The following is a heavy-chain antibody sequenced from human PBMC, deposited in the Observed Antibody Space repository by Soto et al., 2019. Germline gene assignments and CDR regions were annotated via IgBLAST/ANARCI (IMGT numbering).Heavy chain of an antibody. D-gene: IGHD2-15*01. J-gene: IGHJ4*02. Sequence: QVQLVQSGAEVKKPGSSVKVSCKSSGGTFGSYSISWVRQAPGQGLEWMGGVIPIFGTPHYAQKFHGRVTITADIPTGTAYLELRTLKSADTAVYYCAKIRWTISLQEEDAIWGQGTLVTVSS. V-gene: IGHV1-69*06. CDR2: VIPIFGTP. CDR3: AKIRWTISLQEEDAI. CDR1: GGTFGSYS.